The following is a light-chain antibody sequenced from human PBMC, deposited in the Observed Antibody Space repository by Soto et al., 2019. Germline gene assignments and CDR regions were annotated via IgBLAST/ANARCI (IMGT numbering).Light chain of an antibody. Sequence: DIQLTQSPSVLSASVGDTVTITCRASQALSNYLAWYQQKPGKAPDLLIYKASTLKSGVPSRFSGSGSGTEFTLTISSLQPDDFATYYCQHYNSRTFGQGTKVDIK. CDR3: QHYNSRT. V-gene: IGKV1-5*03. CDR1: QALSNY. J-gene: IGKJ1*01. CDR2: KAS.